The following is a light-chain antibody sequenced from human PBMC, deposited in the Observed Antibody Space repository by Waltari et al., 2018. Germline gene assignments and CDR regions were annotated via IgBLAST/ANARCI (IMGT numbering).Light chain of an antibody. V-gene: IGKV3-20*01. Sequence: VLTPSPGTLSLSPGERATLSCRASQSLTKRYLAWYQQKPGQAPRLLIYGASSRAAGIPDRFSVSGSGTDFTLTISSLEPEDSAVYYCQQYGSSILYTFGQGTKLEIK. J-gene: IGKJ2*01. CDR1: QSLTKRY. CDR2: GAS. CDR3: QQYGSSILYT.